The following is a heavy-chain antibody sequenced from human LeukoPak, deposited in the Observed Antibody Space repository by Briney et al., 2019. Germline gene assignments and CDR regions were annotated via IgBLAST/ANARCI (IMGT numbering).Heavy chain of an antibody. CDR1: GFTVSSNY. Sequence: QPGGSLSFSCAASGFTVSSNYMSWVRQAPGQGLAWVSVIYSGGSTYYEDSVKGRFTISSDNSKNTLYLQMNSLRVEDTTVYYCARDYGGNIRGYFDYWGQGTLVTVSS. J-gene: IGHJ4*02. V-gene: IGHV3-66*01. D-gene: IGHD4-23*01. CDR2: IYSGGST. CDR3: ARDYGGNIRGYFDY.